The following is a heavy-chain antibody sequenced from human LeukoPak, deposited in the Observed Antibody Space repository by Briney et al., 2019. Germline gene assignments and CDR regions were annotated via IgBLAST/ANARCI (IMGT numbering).Heavy chain of an antibody. Sequence: SETLSLTCTVSGYSISSGYYWGWIRQPPGKGLEWIGSIYHSGSTYYNPSLKSRVTISVDTSKNQFSLKLSSVTAADTAVYYCARVGGYSGYATPHWGQGTLVTVSS. CDR3: ARVGGYSGYATPH. V-gene: IGHV4-38-2*02. CDR1: GYSISSGYY. J-gene: IGHJ4*02. D-gene: IGHD5-12*01. CDR2: IYHSGST.